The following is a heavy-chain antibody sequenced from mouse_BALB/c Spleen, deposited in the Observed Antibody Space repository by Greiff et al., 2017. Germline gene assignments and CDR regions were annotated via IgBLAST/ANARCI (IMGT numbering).Heavy chain of an antibody. V-gene: IGHV3-2*02. CDR3: SYYDPYYYAMDY. CDR2: ISYSGST. CDR1: GYSITSDYA. J-gene: IGHJ4*01. Sequence: EVQGVESGPGLVKPSQSLSLTCTVTGYSITSDYAWNWIRQFPGNKLEWMGYISYSGSTSYNPSLKSRISITRDTSKNQFFLQLNSVTTEDTATYYCSYYDPYYYAMDYWGQGTSVTVSS. D-gene: IGHD2-4*01.